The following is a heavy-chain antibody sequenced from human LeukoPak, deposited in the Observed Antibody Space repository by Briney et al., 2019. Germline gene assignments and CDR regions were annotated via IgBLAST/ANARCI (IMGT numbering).Heavy chain of an antibody. J-gene: IGHJ4*02. CDR1: GGSISSSSYY. V-gene: IGHV4-39*01. Sequence: SETLSLTCTVSGGSISSSSYYWGWIRQPPGKGLEWIGSIYYGGSTYYNPSLKSRVTISVDTSKNQFPLKLSSVTAADTAVYYCASVVLRFLEWSPLWGQGTLVTVSS. CDR3: ASVVLRFLEWSPL. CDR2: IYYGGST. D-gene: IGHD3-3*01.